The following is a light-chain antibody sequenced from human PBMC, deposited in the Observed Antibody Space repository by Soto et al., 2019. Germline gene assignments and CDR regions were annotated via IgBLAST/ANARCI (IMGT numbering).Light chain of an antibody. CDR2: DAS. Sequence: EIVLTQSPATLSLSPGERATLSCRASQSVSSYLAWYQQKPGQAPRLLIYDASNRATGIPARFSGSGSGTDFTLTISSLEPEDFAVYYWQQRSNWPPEGTFGPGTKVDIK. V-gene: IGKV3-11*01. J-gene: IGKJ3*01. CDR1: QSVSSY. CDR3: QQRSNWPPEGT.